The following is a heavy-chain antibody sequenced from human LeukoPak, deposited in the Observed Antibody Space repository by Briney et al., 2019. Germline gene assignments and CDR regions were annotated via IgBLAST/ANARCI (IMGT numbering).Heavy chain of an antibody. V-gene: IGHV1-69*01. Sequence: SVKVSCKAPGGTFSSYAISWVRQAPGQGLEWMGGIIPIFGTANYAQKFQGRVTITADESTSTAYMELSSLRSEDTAVYYCARVRCGGDCYFDYWGQGTLVTVSS. D-gene: IGHD2-21*02. J-gene: IGHJ4*02. CDR1: GGTFSSYA. CDR3: ARVRCGGDCYFDY. CDR2: IIPIFGTA.